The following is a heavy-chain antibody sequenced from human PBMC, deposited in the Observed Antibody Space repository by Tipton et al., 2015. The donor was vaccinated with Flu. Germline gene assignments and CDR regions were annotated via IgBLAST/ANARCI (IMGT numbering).Heavy chain of an antibody. J-gene: IGHJ5*02. D-gene: IGHD6-13*01. V-gene: IGHV4-4*07. Sequence: TLSLTCTVSGGSIGSYYWSWIRQPAGKGLEWIGRIYTSGSTNYNPSLKSRVTMSVDTSKNQFSLKLSSVTAADTAVYYCARDLWQQLDYNWFDPWGQGTLVTVSS. CDR1: GGSIGSYY. CDR3: ARDLWQQLDYNWFDP. CDR2: IYTSGST.